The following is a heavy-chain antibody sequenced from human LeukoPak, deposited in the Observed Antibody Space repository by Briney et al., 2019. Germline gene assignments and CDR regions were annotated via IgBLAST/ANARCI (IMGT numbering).Heavy chain of an antibody. D-gene: IGHD4-17*01. Sequence: ASVKVSCKASGYTFTSYGISWVRQAPGQGLEWMGWISAYNGNTNYAQKLQGRVTMTTDTSTSTAYMELRNLRSDDTAMYYCARDVGGDYVVYFQHWGQGTLVTVSS. CDR2: ISAYNGNT. CDR1: GYTFTSYG. J-gene: IGHJ1*01. CDR3: ARDVGGDYVVYFQH. V-gene: IGHV1-18*04.